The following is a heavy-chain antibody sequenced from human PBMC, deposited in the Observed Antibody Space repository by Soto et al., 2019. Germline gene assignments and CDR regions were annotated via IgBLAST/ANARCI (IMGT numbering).Heavy chain of an antibody. CDR3: ARNGEYSGYGGFYYGMDV. V-gene: IGHV3-33*01. J-gene: IGHJ6*02. CDR2: IWYDGNDK. Sequence: PGGSLRLSCEASGFTFRDYGMHWVRQAPGKGLEWVAVIWYDGNDKYYADSVKGRFIISRDISKNTLDLQMNSLRAEDTAIYYCARNGEYSGYGGFYYGMDVWGQGTTVTVSS. CDR1: GFTFRDYG. D-gene: IGHD5-12*01.